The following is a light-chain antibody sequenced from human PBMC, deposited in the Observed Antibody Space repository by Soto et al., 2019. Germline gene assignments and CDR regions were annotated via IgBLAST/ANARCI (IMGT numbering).Light chain of an antibody. J-gene: IGLJ1*01. V-gene: IGLV2-23*01. CDR2: EGS. CDR3: CSYAGSTAV. CDR1: SSDVGSYNL. Sequence: QSVLTRAASVSGSPGQSISISCTGTSSDVGSYNLVSWYQQHPGKAPKLMIYEGSKRPSGVSNRFSGSKSGNTASLTISGLQAEDEADYYCCSYAGSTAVFGTGTKVTVL.